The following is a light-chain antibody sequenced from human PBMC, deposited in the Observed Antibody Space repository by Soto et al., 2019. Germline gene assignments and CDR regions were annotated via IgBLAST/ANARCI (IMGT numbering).Light chain of an antibody. J-gene: IGLJ1*01. CDR2: EVN. CDR1: SSDGGVYNY. V-gene: IGLV2-8*01. Sequence: LTQPPSASGSPGQSVSISCTGTSSDGGVYNYVSWYQQHPGKAPKLMIYEVNKRPSGVPDRFSGSKSGNTASLTVSGLQAEDEADYYCSSYAGSSNVFGTGTKVTVL. CDR3: SSYAGSSNV.